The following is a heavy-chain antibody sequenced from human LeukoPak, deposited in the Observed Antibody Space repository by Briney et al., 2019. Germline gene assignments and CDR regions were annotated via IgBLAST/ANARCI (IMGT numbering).Heavy chain of an antibody. J-gene: IGHJ3*02. Sequence: GSLRLSCAASGFTFSNYVMSWVRQAPGKGLEWVSGITGDGGGTSYADSVKGRFTISRDNSKNTVYLQMISLRAEDTAVYYCVRVVGSGLGAFDIWGQGTMITVSS. CDR1: GFTFSNYV. D-gene: IGHD1-26*01. CDR3: VRVVGSGLGAFDI. V-gene: IGHV3-23*01. CDR2: ITGDGGGT.